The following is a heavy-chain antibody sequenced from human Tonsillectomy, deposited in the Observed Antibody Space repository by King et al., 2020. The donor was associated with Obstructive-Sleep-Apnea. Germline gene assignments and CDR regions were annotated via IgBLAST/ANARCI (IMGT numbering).Heavy chain of an antibody. Sequence: VQLVESGGGLVHPGGSLRLSCAASGFTFSGYAMSWVRQAPGKGLEWVSSIRGSGGRTAYADSVKGRFTISRDNSKNTLYLQMNSLRAEDTAVYYCAKEWELWGIIDYWGQGSLVTVSS. CDR2: IRGSGGRT. J-gene: IGHJ4*02. CDR3: AKEWELWGIIDY. V-gene: IGHV3-23*04. CDR1: GFTFSGYA. D-gene: IGHD1-26*01.